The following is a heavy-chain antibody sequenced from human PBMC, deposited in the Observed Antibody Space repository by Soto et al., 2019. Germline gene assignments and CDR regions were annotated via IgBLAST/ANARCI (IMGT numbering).Heavy chain of an antibody. Sequence: ASVKVSCKASGDTFASFGFSWVRQAPGQGLEWLGWISAYNGNTHYAQKVRDRVTLTTDTSTNTAYTELRSLTSDDTAVYYCARDQESITDRILQYWGQGTRVTVSS. CDR3: ARDQESITDRILQY. D-gene: IGHD3-10*01. V-gene: IGHV1-18*01. CDR1: GDTFASFG. J-gene: IGHJ4*02. CDR2: ISAYNGNT.